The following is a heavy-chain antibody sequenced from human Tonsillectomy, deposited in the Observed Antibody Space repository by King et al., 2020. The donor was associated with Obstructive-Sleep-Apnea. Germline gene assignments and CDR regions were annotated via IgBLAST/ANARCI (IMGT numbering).Heavy chain of an antibody. D-gene: IGHD3-22*01. Sequence: QLVQSGGEVKKPGASVRVSCKASGYTFTNHDITWVRQAPGQGLEWMGWISTFDGNPNYAQKLQGRVTMTTDTSTSTAYMELKSLRSDDTAVYYCASSYTSGYAFFDAFDIWGQGTMVTVSS. V-gene: IGHV1-18*01. CDR1: GYTFTNHD. CDR2: ISTFDGNP. J-gene: IGHJ3*02. CDR3: ASSYTSGYAFFDAFDI.